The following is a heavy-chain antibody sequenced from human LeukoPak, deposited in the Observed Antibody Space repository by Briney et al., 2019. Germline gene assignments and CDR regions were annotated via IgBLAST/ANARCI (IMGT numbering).Heavy chain of an antibody. Sequence: SETLFLTCSVSGFSITSGYFWGWIRQSPGKGLEWIGNIYTTGAGSTYYNPSLKSRVTISVDTSKNQFSLKLSSVTAADTAVYYCARDVGIWWLRSGAFDIWGQGTMVTVSS. D-gene: IGHD5-12*01. CDR1: GFSITSGYF. J-gene: IGHJ3*02. CDR2: IYTTGAGST. V-gene: IGHV4-38-2*02. CDR3: ARDVGIWWLRSGAFDI.